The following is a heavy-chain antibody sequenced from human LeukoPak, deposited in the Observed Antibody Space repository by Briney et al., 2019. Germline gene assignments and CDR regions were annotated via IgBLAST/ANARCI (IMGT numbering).Heavy chain of an antibody. CDR2: ISSSGSTI. J-gene: IGHJ4*02. D-gene: IGHD4-11*01. V-gene: IGHV3-48*03. CDR1: GFTFSSYE. Sequence: PGGSLRLSCAASGFTFSSYEMNWVRQAPGKGLEWVSYISSSGSTIYYADSVKGRFTISRDNAKNSLYLQMNSLRAEDTAVSYCARASAVTTGQSFDYWGQGTLVTVSS. CDR3: ARASAVTTGQSFDY.